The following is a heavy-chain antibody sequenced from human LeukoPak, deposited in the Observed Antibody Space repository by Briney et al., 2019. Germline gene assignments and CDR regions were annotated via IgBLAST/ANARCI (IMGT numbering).Heavy chain of an antibody. J-gene: IGHJ3*02. Sequence: GASVRVSCKASGGTFSGYAISWVRQAPGQGLEWMGGIIPIFGTANYAQEFQGRVTITADESTSTAYMELSSLRSEDTAVYYCARAIYLGAFDIWGQGTMVTVSS. CDR2: IIPIFGTA. V-gene: IGHV1-69*13. D-gene: IGHD3-16*01. CDR3: ARAIYLGAFDI. CDR1: GGTFSGYA.